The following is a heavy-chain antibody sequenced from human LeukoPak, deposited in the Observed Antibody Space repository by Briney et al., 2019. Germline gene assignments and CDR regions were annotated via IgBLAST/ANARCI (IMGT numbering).Heavy chain of an antibody. Sequence: GGSLRLSCAASGFTFSSYSMNWVRQAPGKGLEWVSSISSSSSYIYYADSVKGQFTISRDNAKNSLYLQMNSLRAEDTAVYYCARDSETSDYYDSSGCFDYWGQGTLVTVSS. CDR2: ISSSSSYI. V-gene: IGHV3-21*01. J-gene: IGHJ4*02. CDR3: ARDSETSDYYDSSGCFDY. CDR1: GFTFSSYS. D-gene: IGHD3-22*01.